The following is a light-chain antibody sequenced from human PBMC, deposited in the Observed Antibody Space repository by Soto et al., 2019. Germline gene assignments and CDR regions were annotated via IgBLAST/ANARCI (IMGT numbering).Light chain of an antibody. Sequence: EIVLTQSPGPLSLSPGERVTLSCRANQSVSSSYLAWYQQKPGQSPTIVIYGTVSRATGIPDRFSGSGSGTDFTLAISRLEPTDFAVYYCHQYRSSPYTFGQGTKVEIK. CDR3: HQYRSSPYT. CDR1: QSVSSSY. CDR2: GTV. V-gene: IGKV3-20*01. J-gene: IGKJ2*01.